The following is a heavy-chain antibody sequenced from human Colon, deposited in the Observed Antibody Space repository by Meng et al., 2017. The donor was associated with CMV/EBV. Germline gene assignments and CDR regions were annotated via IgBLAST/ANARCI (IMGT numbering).Heavy chain of an antibody. CDR1: GASISSGGYF. J-gene: IGHJ4*02. CDR3: ARDGDHSGYDSPKPLLDH. Sequence: SETLSLTCTVSGASISSGGYFWSWIRQHPGKGLEWIGYIYHSGITDYNPSLKSRLNISMDPSKNQFSLRLTSVTAADTAVYYCARDGDHSGYDSPKPLLDHWGQGILVTVSS. V-gene: IGHV4-31*03. D-gene: IGHD5-12*01. CDR2: IYHSGIT.